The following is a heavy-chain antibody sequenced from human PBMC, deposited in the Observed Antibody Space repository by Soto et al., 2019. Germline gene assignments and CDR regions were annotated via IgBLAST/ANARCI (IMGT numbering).Heavy chain of an antibody. CDR2: ISSSSSTI. CDR3: AREGGNLNWFDP. J-gene: IGHJ5*02. Sequence: EVQLVESGGGLVQPGGSLRLSCAASGFTFSSYSMNWVRQAPGKGLEWVSYISSSSSTIYYADSVKGRFTISRDNAKNALYLQMNRLRDEDTAVYYCAREGGNLNWFDPWGQGTLVTVSS. CDR1: GFTFSSYS. D-gene: IGHD1-26*01. V-gene: IGHV3-48*02.